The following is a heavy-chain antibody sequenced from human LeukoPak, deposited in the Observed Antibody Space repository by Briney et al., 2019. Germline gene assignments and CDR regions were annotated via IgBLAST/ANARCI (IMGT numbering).Heavy chain of an antibody. J-gene: IGHJ4*02. D-gene: IGHD1-26*01. CDR2: ISGTGGST. V-gene: IGHV3-23*01. Sequence: GGSLRLSCAASGFIFSSYAMSWVRQAPGKGLEWVSAISGTGGSTNYADSVKGRFTLSRDNSKNTLYLQMNTLRAEDTAVYFCAKTRSKAGATWAREGFFDYWGQGTLVTVSS. CDR3: AKTRSKAGATWAREGFFDY. CDR1: GFIFSSYA.